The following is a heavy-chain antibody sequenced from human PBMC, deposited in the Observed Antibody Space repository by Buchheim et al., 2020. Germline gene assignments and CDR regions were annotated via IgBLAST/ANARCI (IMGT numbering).Heavy chain of an antibody. CDR1: GGTFSSYA. CDR3: ARGSDSGGYYSFDY. D-gene: IGHD3-22*01. CDR2: IIPILGIA. V-gene: IGHV1-69*04. Sequence: QVQLVQSGAEVKKPGSSVKVSCKASGGTFSSYALSWVRQAPGQGLEWMGRIIPILGIANYAQKFQGRVTITADQSTSPAYMELSSLRSEDTAVYYCARGSDSGGYYSFDYWGQGTL. J-gene: IGHJ4*02.